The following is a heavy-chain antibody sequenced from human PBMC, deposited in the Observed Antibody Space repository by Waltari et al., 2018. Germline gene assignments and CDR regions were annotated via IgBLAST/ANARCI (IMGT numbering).Heavy chain of an antibody. V-gene: IGHV4-4*02. CDR1: GDSMGDSDL. CDR3: ARDRGRGLYLDS. CDR2: VHRSGRT. D-gene: IGHD2-15*01. J-gene: IGHJ4*02. Sequence: GQGLVKPSETLCLICAVSGDSMGDSDLWNWVRQSPGKGLEWIGQVHRSGRTNYNPSFASRVTVSVDTSTNHFSLKVTSATAADTAVYYCARDRGRGLYLDSWGQGILVTVSP.